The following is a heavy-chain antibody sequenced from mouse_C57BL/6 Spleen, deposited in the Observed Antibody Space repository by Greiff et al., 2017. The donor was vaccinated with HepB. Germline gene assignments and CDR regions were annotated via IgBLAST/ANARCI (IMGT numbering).Heavy chain of an antibody. J-gene: IGHJ1*03. CDR1: GYTFTGYW. D-gene: IGHD4-1*01. CDR2: ILPGSGST. V-gene: IGHV1-9*01. Sequence: QVQLQQSGAELMKPGASVKLSCKATGYTFTGYWIEWVKQRPGHGLEWIGEILPGSGSTNYNEKFKGKATFTADTSSNTAYMLLSSLTTEDSAIYYCARKDWDGWYFDVWGTGTTVTVSS. CDR3: ARKDWDGWYFDV.